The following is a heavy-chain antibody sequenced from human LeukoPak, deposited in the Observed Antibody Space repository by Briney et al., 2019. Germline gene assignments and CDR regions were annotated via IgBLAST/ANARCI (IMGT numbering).Heavy chain of an antibody. Sequence: PSETLSLTCAVSGGSFSGYYWSWIRQPPGKGLEWIGEINHSGSTNYNPSLKSRVTISVDTSKNQFSLKLSSVTAADTAVYYCARVGGSYYYYYYMDVWGKGTTVTVSS. D-gene: IGHD1-26*01. V-gene: IGHV4-34*01. CDR3: ARVGGSYYYYYYMDV. CDR1: GGSFSGYY. CDR2: INHSGST. J-gene: IGHJ6*03.